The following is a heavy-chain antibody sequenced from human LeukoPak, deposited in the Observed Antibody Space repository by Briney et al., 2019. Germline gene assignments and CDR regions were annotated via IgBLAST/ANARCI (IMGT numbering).Heavy chain of an antibody. D-gene: IGHD3-10*01. Sequence: GGTLRLSCAASGFTFSAYGMSWVRQSPGQGLEWVSGISANGSITFYARSVMGRFTISRDNAKNFLYLQMNSLRAEDTAVYYCARVWFGETYFDYWGQGTLVTVSS. V-gene: IGHV3-21*01. CDR2: ISANGSIT. CDR1: GFTFSAYG. J-gene: IGHJ4*02. CDR3: ARVWFGETYFDY.